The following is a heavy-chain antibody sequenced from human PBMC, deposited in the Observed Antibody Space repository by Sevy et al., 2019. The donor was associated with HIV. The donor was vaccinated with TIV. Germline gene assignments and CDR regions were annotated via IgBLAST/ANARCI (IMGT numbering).Heavy chain of an antibody. Sequence: ASVKVSCKASGYTFTSYGSSWVRQAPGQGLEWMGWISAYNGNTNYAQKLQGRVTMTTDTSTSTAYMELRSLRSDDTAVYYCARWMRLLWERAVYGMDVWGQGTTVTVSS. CDR3: ARWMRLLWERAVYGMDV. V-gene: IGHV1-18*01. CDR2: ISAYNGNT. J-gene: IGHJ6*02. CDR1: GYTFTSYG. D-gene: IGHD1-1*01.